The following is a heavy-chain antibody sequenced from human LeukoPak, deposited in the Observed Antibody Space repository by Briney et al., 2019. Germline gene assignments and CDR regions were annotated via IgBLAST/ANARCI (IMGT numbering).Heavy chain of an antibody. CDR3: ASGSYRLGSRGGY. V-gene: IGHV3-23*01. CDR2: ISGSGGST. Sequence: GGSLRLSCAASGFTFSSYAMSWVRQASGKGLEWVSAISGSGGSTYYADSVKGRFTISRDNSKNTLYLQMNSLRAEDTAVYYCASGSYRLGSRGGYWGQGTLVTVSS. D-gene: IGHD1-26*01. CDR1: GFTFSSYA. J-gene: IGHJ4*02.